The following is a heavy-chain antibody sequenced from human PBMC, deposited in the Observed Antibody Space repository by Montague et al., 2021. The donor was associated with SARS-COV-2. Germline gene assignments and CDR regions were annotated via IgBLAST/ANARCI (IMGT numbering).Heavy chain of an antibody. V-gene: IGHV4-34*01. CDR1: GTSFSGYY. CDR3: ARLRDGVVPSPILGVGPYYSYYYMDV. CDR2: INHGGST. D-gene: IGHD3-10*01. J-gene: IGHJ6*03. Sequence: SETLSLTCAVHGTSFSGYYWNWIRQPPGKGLEWIGEINHGGSTEYSPFLKSRLTISADTSKNQFSLKLTSVAAADTAVYYCARLRDGVVPSPILGVGPYYSYYYMDVWGRGTTVTVSS.